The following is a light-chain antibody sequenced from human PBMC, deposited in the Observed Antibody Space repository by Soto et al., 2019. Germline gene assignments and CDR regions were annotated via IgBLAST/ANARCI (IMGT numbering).Light chain of an antibody. CDR1: QSLSSW. Sequence: DIQMTQSPSTLSASVGDRVTITCRASQSLSSWLAWYQQKPGRAPKVLIYDASSLESGVPSRFSGSGSGTEFTLTISSLQPDDFATYYCQQYNGYSWTFGQGTKVDIK. V-gene: IGKV1-5*01. CDR2: DAS. J-gene: IGKJ1*01. CDR3: QQYNGYSWT.